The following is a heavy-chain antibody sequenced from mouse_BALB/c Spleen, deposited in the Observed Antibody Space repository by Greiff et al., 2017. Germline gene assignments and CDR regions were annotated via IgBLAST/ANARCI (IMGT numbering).Heavy chain of an antibody. Sequence: EVKLVESGPGLVKPSQSLSLTCTVTGYSITSDYAWNWIRQFPGNKLEWMGYISYSGSTSYNPSLKSRISITRDTSKNQFFLQLNSVTTEDTATYYCAREGGLYAMDYWGQGTSVTVSS. CDR3: AREGGLYAMDY. D-gene: IGHD3-3*01. CDR1: GYSITSDYA. V-gene: IGHV3-2*02. CDR2: ISYSGST. J-gene: IGHJ4*01.